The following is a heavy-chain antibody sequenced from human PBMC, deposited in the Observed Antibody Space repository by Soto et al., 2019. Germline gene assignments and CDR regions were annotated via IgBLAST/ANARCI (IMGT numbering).Heavy chain of an antibody. V-gene: IGHV4-31*03. D-gene: IGHD3-10*01. J-gene: IGHJ5*02. CDR3: ARDWGFGELDWFDP. CDR2: IYYSGST. Sequence: QVQLQESGPGLVKPSQTLSLTCTVSGGSISSGGYHWSWIRQHPGKGLEWIGYIYYSGSTYYNPSLKSRVTIRVDTSKNQFALKLSSVTAADTAVYYCARDWGFGELDWFDPWGQGTLVTVSS. CDR1: GGSISSGGYH.